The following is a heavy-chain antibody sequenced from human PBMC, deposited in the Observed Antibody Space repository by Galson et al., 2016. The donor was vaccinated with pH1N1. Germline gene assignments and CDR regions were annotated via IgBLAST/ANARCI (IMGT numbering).Heavy chain of an antibody. D-gene: IGHD3-3*01. CDR2: IYPGDSDT. CDR3: ARLDRFCSGSACFTFWFDP. V-gene: IGHV5-51*01. Sequence: SGAEVKQPGESLKISCEGFGYSLTNYWIVWVRQMPGKGLEWMGIIYPGDSDTKYSPSFQGQVTISADQSITTAFLQWSSLKASDTAMYYCARLDRFCSGSACFTFWFDPWGQGTRVTVSS. J-gene: IGHJ5*02. CDR1: GYSLTNYW.